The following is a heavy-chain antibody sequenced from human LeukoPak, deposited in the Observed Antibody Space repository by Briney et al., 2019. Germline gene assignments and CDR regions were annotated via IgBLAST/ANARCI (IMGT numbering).Heavy chain of an antibody. V-gene: IGHV4-4*07. J-gene: IGHJ4*02. D-gene: IGHD2-8*01. CDR2: IYTSGST. CDR3: ARGVYLGNGYYFDY. Sequence: PSETLSLTCTVSGGSISSYYWNWIRQPAGKGLEWIGHIYTSGSTNYNSSLTSRVTMSVDTSKNQFSVKLNSVIAADTAMYYCARGVYLGNGYYFDYWGQGTLVTVSS. CDR1: GGSISSYY.